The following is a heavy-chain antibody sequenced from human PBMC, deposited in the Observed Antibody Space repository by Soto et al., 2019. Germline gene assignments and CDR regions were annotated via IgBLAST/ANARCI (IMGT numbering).Heavy chain of an antibody. CDR2: ISWNSGSI. D-gene: IGHD3-3*02. V-gene: IGHV3-9*01. J-gene: IGHJ6*02. CDR3: AKDFSRRGMDV. CDR1: GLTFDDYA. Sequence: GGSLRLSCAASGLTFDDYAMHWVRQAPGKGLEWVSGISWNSGSIGYADSVKGRFTISRDNAKNSLYLQMNSLRAEDTALYYCAKDFSRRGMDVWGQGTTVTVSS.